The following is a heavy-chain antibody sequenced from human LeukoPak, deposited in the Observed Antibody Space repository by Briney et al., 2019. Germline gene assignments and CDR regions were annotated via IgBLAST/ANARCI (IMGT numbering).Heavy chain of an antibody. V-gene: IGHV3-30-3*01. CDR2: ISYDGSNK. Sequence: GGSQRLSCAASGFTFSSYAMHWVRQAPGKGLEWVAVISYDGSNKYYADSVKGRFTISRDNSKNTLYLQMNSLRAEDTAVYYCARTGVPAAIEYYFDYWGQGTLVTVSS. D-gene: IGHD2-2*01. CDR1: GFTFSSYA. CDR3: ARTGVPAAIEYYFDY. J-gene: IGHJ4*02.